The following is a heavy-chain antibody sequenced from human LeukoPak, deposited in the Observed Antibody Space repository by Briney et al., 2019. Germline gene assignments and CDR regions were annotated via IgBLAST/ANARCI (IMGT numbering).Heavy chain of an antibody. CDR3: ARMTAHWYFDL. V-gene: IGHV4-34*01. J-gene: IGHJ2*01. CDR1: GGSFSGYY. Sequence: SETLSLTCAVYGGSFSGYYWSWIRQPPGKGLEWIGEINHSGSTNYNPSLKSRVTISVDTSKNQFSLSLTSVTAADTAVYYCARMTAHWYFDLWGRGTLVSVSS. D-gene: IGHD2-21*02. CDR2: INHSGST.